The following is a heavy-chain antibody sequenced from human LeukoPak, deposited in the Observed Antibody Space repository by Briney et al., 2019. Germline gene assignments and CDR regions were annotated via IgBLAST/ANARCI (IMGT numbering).Heavy chain of an antibody. CDR3: AKMQGYFDY. V-gene: IGHV3-23*01. CDR1: GFTFSSYA. CDR2: ITSSGETT. J-gene: IGHJ4*02. Sequence: GGSLRLSCAASGFTFSSYAMSWVRQAPGKGLEWGSAITSSGETTYYADSVKGRFTISRDNSKNMVYLQMNSLRAEDAATYYCAKMQGYFDYWGQGSLVTVSS.